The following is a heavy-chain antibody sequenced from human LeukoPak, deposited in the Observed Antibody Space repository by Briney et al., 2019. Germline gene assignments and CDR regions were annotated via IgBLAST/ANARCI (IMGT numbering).Heavy chain of an antibody. D-gene: IGHD2-15*01. V-gene: IGHV3-30-3*01. CDR3: ARGSRVYCSGGSCYSSTSDAFDI. CDR2: ISYDGSNK. J-gene: IGHJ3*02. CDR1: GFTFSSYA. Sequence: GRSLRLSCAASGFTFSSYAMHRVRQAPGKGLEWVAVISYDGSNKYYADSVKGRFTISRDNSKNTLYLQMNSLRAEDTAVYYCARGSRVYCSGGSCYSSTSDAFDIWGQGTMVTVSS.